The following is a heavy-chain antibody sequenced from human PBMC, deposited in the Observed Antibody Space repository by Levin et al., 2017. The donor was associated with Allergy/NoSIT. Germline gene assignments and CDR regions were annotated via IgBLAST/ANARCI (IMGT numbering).Heavy chain of an antibody. Sequence: KVSCKGSGYRFTNYWINWVRQRPGKGLEWMGRIDPSDSYTNYSPSFQGHVTISADKSITTSYLQWSSLKASDTAMYYCARREVTSGFDNWGQGTLVTVSS. CDR1: GYRFTNYW. D-gene: IGHD4-11*01. CDR3: ARREVTSGFDN. J-gene: IGHJ5*02. V-gene: IGHV5-10-1*01. CDR2: IDPSDSYT.